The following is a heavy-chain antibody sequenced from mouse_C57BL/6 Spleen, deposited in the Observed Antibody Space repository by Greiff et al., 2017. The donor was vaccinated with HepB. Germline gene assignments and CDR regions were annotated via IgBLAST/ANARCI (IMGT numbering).Heavy chain of an antibody. D-gene: IGHD2-1*01. Sequence: EVKLLESGPELVKPGASVKISCKASGYSFTGYYMNWVKQSPEKSLEWIGEINPSTGGTTYNQKFKAKATLTVDKSSSTAYMQLKSLTSEDSAVYYCAHYGNYGYAMDYWGQGTSVTVSS. V-gene: IGHV1-42*01. CDR3: AHYGNYGYAMDY. J-gene: IGHJ4*01. CDR1: GYSFTGYY. CDR2: INPSTGGT.